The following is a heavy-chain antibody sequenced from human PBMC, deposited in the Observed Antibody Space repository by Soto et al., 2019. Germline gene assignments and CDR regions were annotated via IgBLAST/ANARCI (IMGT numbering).Heavy chain of an antibody. D-gene: IGHD3-16*02. V-gene: IGHV2-5*02. CDR2: IYWDDDK. J-gene: IGHJ5*02. CDR1: GFSLSTSGVG. CDR3: PHRPGDYVWGSYRPWDWFDP. Sequence: QITLKESGPTLVKPTQTLTLTCTFSGFSLSTSGVGVGWIRQPPGKALEWLALIYWDDDKRYSPSLKSRLTITKDTSKNQVVLTMTNMDPVDTATYNCPHRPGDYVWGSYRPWDWFDPWGQGTMDTVS.